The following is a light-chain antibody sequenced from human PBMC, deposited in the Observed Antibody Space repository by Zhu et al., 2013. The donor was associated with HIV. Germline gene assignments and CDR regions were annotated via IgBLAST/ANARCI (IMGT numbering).Light chain of an antibody. CDR2: GTN. V-gene: IGLV8-61*01. CDR3: NSHRSGTTLVL. J-gene: IGLJ2*01. Sequence: QTVVTQESALSVPTGGTVTLTCGLQSDSVSTVHYASWYQQTPGQPPRTLIFGTNTLSSGVPERFSGSKSGNTASLTISGLQDDDEAEYYCNSHRSGTTLVLFGGGTKVTVL. CDR1: SDSVSTVHY.